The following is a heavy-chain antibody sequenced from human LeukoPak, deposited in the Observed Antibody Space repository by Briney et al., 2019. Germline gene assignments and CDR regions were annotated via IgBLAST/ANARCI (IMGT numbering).Heavy chain of an antibody. V-gene: IGHV4-39*01. CDR1: GGSISSSSYY. CDR2: IYYSGST. J-gene: IGHJ2*01. Sequence: SETLSLTCTVSGGSISSSSYYWGWIRQPPGKGLEWIGDIYYSGSTNYNPSLKSRVTVSVDTSRNQFSLKLSSVTAADTAVYYCARHVPSGLRIVVVTSDWYSDLWGRGTLVTVSS. D-gene: IGHD2-21*02. CDR3: ARHVPSGLRIVVVTSDWYSDL.